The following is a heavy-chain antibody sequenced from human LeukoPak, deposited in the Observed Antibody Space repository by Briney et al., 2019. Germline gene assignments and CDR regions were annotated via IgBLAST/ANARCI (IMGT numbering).Heavy chain of an antibody. Sequence: SETLSLTCTVSGGSISSSSGYYWGWIRQPPGKGLEWVGSISYSGTTSYNPSLKSRVTIFEDTSKNQFSLKLSSVTAADTAVYYCARLLRRDNWFDPWGQGTLVTASS. J-gene: IGHJ5*02. CDR1: GGSISSSSGYY. CDR2: ISYSGTT. D-gene: IGHD2/OR15-2a*01. CDR3: ARLLRRDNWFDP. V-gene: IGHV4-39*01.